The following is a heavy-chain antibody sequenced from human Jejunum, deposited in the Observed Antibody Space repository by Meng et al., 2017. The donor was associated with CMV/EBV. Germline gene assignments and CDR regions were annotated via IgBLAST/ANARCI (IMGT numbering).Heavy chain of an antibody. Sequence: QVQLQESGPGLVKPSXXLSLSCTVSGASITNGEYYWNWIRQSPGKGLEWIGYIYNTGRTSYSPSLKSRVSMSVDTAKNQFSLHLSSVTVADAAVYYCASLFHFDILTGSWYWGQGALVTVSS. CDR3: ASLFHFDILTGSWY. CDR2: IYNTGRT. J-gene: IGHJ4*02. V-gene: IGHV4-30-4*08. D-gene: IGHD3-9*01. CDR1: GASITNGEYY.